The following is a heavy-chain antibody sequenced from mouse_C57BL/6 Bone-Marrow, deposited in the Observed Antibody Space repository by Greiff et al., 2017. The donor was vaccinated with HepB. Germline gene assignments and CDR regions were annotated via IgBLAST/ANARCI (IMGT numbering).Heavy chain of an antibody. CDR2: IRLKSDNYAT. V-gene: IGHV6-3*01. CDR3: GVPWFAY. Sequence: DVQLQESGGGLVQPGGSMKLSCVASGFTFSNYWMNWVRQSPEKGLEWVAQIRLKSDNYATHYAESVKGRFTISRDDSKSSVYLQMNNLRAEDTGIYYCGVPWFAYWGQGTLVTVSA. J-gene: IGHJ3*01. CDR1: GFTFSNYW. D-gene: IGHD2-14*01.